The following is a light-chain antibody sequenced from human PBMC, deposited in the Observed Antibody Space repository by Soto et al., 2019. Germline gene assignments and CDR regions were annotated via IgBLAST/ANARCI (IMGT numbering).Light chain of an antibody. CDR3: QQYDNLPLT. J-gene: IGKJ4*01. V-gene: IGKV1-33*01. Sequence: DIQMTQSPSSLSASVGDIVTITFQASQDIKNYLNWYQQKSGKAPKLLIYDASDLETGVPSRFSGSGSGTDFTFTISSLQPEDIATYYCQQYDNLPLTFGGGTKVDIK. CDR1: QDIKNY. CDR2: DAS.